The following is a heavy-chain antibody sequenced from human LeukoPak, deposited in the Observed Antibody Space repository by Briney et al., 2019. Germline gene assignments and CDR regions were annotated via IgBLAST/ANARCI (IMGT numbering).Heavy chain of an antibody. CDR2: ISSSSSYI. Sequence: GGSLRLSCAASGFTFSSYSMNWVRQAPGKGLEWVSSISSSSSYIYYADSVKGRFTISRDNAKNSLYLQMNSLRAEDTAVYYCAINVDTAPRVFDYWGQGTLVTVSS. V-gene: IGHV3-21*01. D-gene: IGHD5-18*01. CDR1: GFTFSSYS. CDR3: AINVDTAPRVFDY. J-gene: IGHJ4*02.